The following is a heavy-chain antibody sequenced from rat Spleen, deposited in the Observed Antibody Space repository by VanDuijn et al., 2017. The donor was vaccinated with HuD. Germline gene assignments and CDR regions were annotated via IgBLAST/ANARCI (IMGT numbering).Heavy chain of an antibody. V-gene: IGHV5-46*01. J-gene: IGHJ3*01. CDR2: ISASGGST. CDR3: ATTPGRPFAY. D-gene: IGHD5-1*01. Sequence: EVHLVETGGGLVQPGGSMKISCAASGFTFSTSPMAWVRQAPTKGLEWVATISASGGSTYFRDSVKGRFTISRDNAKSTLYLQMDSLRSEDTATYYCATTPGRPFAYWGQGTLVTVSS. CDR1: GFTFSTSP.